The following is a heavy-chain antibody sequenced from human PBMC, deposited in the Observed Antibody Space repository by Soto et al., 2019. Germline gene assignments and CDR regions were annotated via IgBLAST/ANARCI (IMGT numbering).Heavy chain of an antibody. V-gene: IGHV4-61*01. CDR2: IYYSGST. CDR3: ARGRYIDAFDI. J-gene: IGHJ3*02. CDR1: GGSVSSGSYY. D-gene: IGHD1-26*01. Sequence: SETLSLTCTVSGGSVSSGSYYWSWIRQPPGKGLEWIGYIYYSGSTNYNPSLKSRVTISVDTSKNQFSLKLSSVTAADTAVYYCARGRYIDAFDIWGQGTMVTVSS.